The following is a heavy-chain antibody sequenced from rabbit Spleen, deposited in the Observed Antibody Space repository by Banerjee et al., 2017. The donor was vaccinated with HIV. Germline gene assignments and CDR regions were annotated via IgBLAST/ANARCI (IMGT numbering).Heavy chain of an antibody. V-gene: IGHV1S45*01. D-gene: IGHD8-1*01. CDR1: GFDFSDRDV. CDR3: ARDTGSSFSTYGMDL. J-gene: IGHJ6*01. Sequence: QEELEESGGGLVKPEGSLTLTCKASGFDFSDRDVMCWVRQAPGKGLEWIACIYPGSRGSAYYATWAKGRFTISKPSSTTVTLQMTSLTAADTATYFCARDTGSSFSTYGMDLWGPGTLVTVS. CDR2: IYPGSRGSA.